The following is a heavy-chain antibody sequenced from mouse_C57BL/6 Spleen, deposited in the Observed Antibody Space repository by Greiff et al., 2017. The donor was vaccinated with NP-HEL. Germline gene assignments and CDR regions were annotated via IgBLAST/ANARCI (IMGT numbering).Heavy chain of an antibody. CDR1: GYTFTDYY. V-gene: IGHV1-26*01. CDR2: INPNNGGT. Sequence: EVQLQQSGPELVKPGASVKISCKASGYTFTDYYMNWVKQSHGKSLEWIGDINPNNGGTSYNQKFKGKATLTVDKSSSTAYMELRSLTSEDSAVYYCAMIYYGKGGFAYWGQGTLVTVSA. D-gene: IGHD2-1*01. J-gene: IGHJ3*01. CDR3: AMIYYGKGGFAY.